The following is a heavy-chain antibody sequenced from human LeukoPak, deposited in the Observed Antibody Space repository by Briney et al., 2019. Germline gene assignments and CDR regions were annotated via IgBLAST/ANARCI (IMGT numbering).Heavy chain of an antibody. CDR2: IGRSGDST. CDR3: AKGGVDH. CDR1: GFTFSSYE. D-gene: IGHD4-17*01. Sequence: GGSLRLSCAASGFTFSSYEMSWIRQAPGKGLEWVSAIGRSGDSTYYTDSVKGRFTISRDNSRNTLSLQMNNLRAEDTAIYYCAKGGVDHWGQGTLVTVAS. V-gene: IGHV3-23*01. J-gene: IGHJ4*02.